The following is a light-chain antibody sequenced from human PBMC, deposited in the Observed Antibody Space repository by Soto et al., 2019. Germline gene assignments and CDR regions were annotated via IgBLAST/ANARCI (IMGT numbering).Light chain of an antibody. CDR2: DVS. CDR1: SSDVGGYNY. CDR3: CSYAGSYNNV. Sequence: QSVLTQPRSVSGSPGQSVTISCTGTSSDVGGYNYVSWYQQHPGKAPKLMIYDVSKRPSGVPDRFSGSKSGNTASLTISGLQAEDVADYYCCSYAGSYNNVFGTGTKVTVL. V-gene: IGLV2-11*01. J-gene: IGLJ1*01.